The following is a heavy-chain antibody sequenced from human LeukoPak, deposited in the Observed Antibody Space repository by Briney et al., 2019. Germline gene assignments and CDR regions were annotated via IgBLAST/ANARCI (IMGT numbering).Heavy chain of an antibody. CDR3: AREGGDPAWFDI. Sequence: ASVKVSCKASGYTFTGYYMHWVRQAPGQGLEWMGRINPNSGGTNYAQKFQGRVTMTRDTSISTAYMELSRLRSDDTAVFYCAREGGDPAWFDIWGQGTMVTVSS. CDR1: GYTFTGYY. CDR2: INPNSGGT. D-gene: IGHD3-10*01. J-gene: IGHJ3*02. V-gene: IGHV1-2*06.